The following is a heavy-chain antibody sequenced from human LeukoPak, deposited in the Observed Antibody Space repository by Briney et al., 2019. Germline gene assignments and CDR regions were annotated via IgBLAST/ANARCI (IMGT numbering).Heavy chain of an antibody. J-gene: IGHJ6*03. CDR3: ARGRYNWNVMFYYYYYMDV. CDR1: GGSISSSSYY. CDR2: IYYSGST. D-gene: IGHD1-1*01. Sequence: SETLSLTCTVSGGSISSSSYYWSWIRQPPGKGLEWIGYIYYSGSTNYNPSLKSRVTISVDTSKNQFSLKLSSVTAADTAVYYCARGRYNWNVMFYYYYYMDVWGKGTTVTVSS. V-gene: IGHV4-61*01.